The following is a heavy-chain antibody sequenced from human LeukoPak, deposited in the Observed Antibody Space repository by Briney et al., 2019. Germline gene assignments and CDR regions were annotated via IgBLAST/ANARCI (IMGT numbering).Heavy chain of an antibody. CDR3: ARDFMVRGVISVDY. Sequence: ASVKVSCKASGYTFTSYGISWVRQAPGQGLEWMGWISAYNGNTNYAQKLQGRVTMTTDTSTSTAYMELRSLRSDDTAVYYCARDFMVRGVISVDYWGQGTLVTVSS. CDR2: ISAYNGNT. CDR1: GYTFTSYG. J-gene: IGHJ4*02. V-gene: IGHV1-18*01. D-gene: IGHD3-10*01.